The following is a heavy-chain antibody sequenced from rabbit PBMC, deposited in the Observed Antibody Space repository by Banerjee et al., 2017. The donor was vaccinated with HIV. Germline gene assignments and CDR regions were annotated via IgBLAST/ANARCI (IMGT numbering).Heavy chain of an antibody. CDR2: IYAGSSGST. J-gene: IGHJ4*01. D-gene: IGHD1-1*01. V-gene: IGHV1S40*01. CDR3: ARATYLNRNEYYNDL. Sequence: QSLEESGGDLVKPGASLTLTCTASGFSFSSNYYMCWVRQAPGKGLEWIACIYAGSSGSTYYASWAKGRFTISKTSSTTVTLQMTSLTAADTATYFCARATYLNRNEYYNDLWGPGTLVTVS. CDR1: GFSFSSNYY.